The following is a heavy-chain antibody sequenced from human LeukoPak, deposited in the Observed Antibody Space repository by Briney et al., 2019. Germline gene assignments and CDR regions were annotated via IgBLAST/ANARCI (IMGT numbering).Heavy chain of an antibody. D-gene: IGHD5-18*01. V-gene: IGHV4-34*01. Sequence: SETLSLTCAVYGGSFSGYYWSWIRQPPGQGLEWIGSIYRSGITYYNPSLKSRVTISVDTSKNQFSLQLSSVTAADTAVYYCARVWSQGGIQLWAGGEDYWGQGTLVTVSS. CDR3: ARVWSQGGIQLWAGGEDY. J-gene: IGHJ4*02. CDR2: IYRSGIT. CDR1: GGSFSGYY.